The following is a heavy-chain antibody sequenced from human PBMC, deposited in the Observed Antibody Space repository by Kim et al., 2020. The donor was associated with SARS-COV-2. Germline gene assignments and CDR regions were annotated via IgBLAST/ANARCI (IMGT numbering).Heavy chain of an antibody. CDR3: ATYRLSGIDY. J-gene: IGHJ4*02. Sequence: GGSLRLSCAASGFTFSSYAMHWVRQAPGKGLEWVAVISYDGSNKYYADSVKGRFTISRDNSKNTLYLQMNSLRAEDTAVYYCATYRLSGIDYWGQGTLVTVSS. V-gene: IGHV3-30*04. CDR2: ISYDGSNK. D-gene: IGHD3-10*01. CDR1: GFTFSSYA.